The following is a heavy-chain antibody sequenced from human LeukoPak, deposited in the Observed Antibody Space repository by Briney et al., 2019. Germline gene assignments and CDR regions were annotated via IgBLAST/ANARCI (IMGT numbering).Heavy chain of an antibody. J-gene: IGHJ3*02. CDR3: AKTRPGGMTTDPRQVLGAFDI. V-gene: IGHV3-48*03. Sequence: PGGSLRLSCAASGFTFSSYEMNWVRQAPGKGLEWVSYISSSGSTIYYADSVKGRFTISRDNSKNTLYLQMNSLRAEDTAVYYCAKTRPGGMTTDPRQVLGAFDIWGQGTMVTVSS. CDR2: ISSSGSTI. D-gene: IGHD4-17*01. CDR1: GFTFSSYE.